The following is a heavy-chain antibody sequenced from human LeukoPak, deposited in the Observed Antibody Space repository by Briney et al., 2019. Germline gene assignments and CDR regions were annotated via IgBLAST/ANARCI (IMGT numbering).Heavy chain of an antibody. CDR2: IYTSGST. Sequence: SETLSLTCTVSGDSISSYYWSWIRKPAGKGLEWIGRIYTSGSTNYNPSLKSRVTMSVAKSTNQFSLTLTSVTAADTAVYYCTRDLGSHPGFWGQGTLVTVSS. V-gene: IGHV4-4*07. J-gene: IGHJ4*02. CDR3: TRDLGSHPGF. CDR1: GDSISSYY. D-gene: IGHD6-13*01.